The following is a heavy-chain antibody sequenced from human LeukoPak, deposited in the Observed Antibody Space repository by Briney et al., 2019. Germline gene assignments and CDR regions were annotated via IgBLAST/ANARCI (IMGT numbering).Heavy chain of an antibody. J-gene: IGHJ4*02. CDR2: ITYSSNYI. CDR3: ARDKAYYDSSGYGFDY. V-gene: IGHV3-21*01. D-gene: IGHD3-22*01. CDR1: GFTFSSYS. Sequence: GGSLRLSCAASGFTFSSYSFSWVRQAPGKGLEWVSSITYSSNYIYYADSVKGRFTISRDNAKNLLYLQMNSLEAGDTAVYYCARDKAYYDSSGYGFDYWGQGTLVTVSS.